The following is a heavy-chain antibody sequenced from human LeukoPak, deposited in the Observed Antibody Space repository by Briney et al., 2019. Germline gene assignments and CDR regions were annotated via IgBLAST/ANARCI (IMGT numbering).Heavy chain of an antibody. V-gene: IGHV3-33*01. CDR1: GFTFTNYG. J-gene: IGHJ4*02. D-gene: IGHD3-16*01. Sequence: GGSLRLSCAASGFTFTNYGIHWVRQAPGKGLEWVAVIWYDGSKKYYADSVKGRFTISRDDSKNTLYLQMNSLRAEDTAVYFCARDFGVTNYHFDYWGQGTLVTVSS. CDR2: IWYDGSKK. CDR3: ARDFGVTNYHFDY.